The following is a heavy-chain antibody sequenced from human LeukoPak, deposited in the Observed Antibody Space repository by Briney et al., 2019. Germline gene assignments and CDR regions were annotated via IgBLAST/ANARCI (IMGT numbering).Heavy chain of an antibody. CDR3: ARGEGSGWYIFGVEH. D-gene: IGHD6-19*01. CDR1: GDTFSSSA. J-gene: IGHJ5*02. CDR2: IIPIFGTA. Sequence: SVKVSCTASGDTFSSSAINWVRQAPGQGLEWMGGIIPIFGTASYAQKFQGRVTITADKSTTTAYMELSSLTSEDTAMYYCARGEGSGWYIFGVEHWGQGTLVTVSS. V-gene: IGHV1-69*06.